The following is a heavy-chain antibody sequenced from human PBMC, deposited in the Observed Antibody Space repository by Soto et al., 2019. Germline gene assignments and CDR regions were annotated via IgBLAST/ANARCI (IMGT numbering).Heavy chain of an antibody. CDR1: GGSINGYY. Sequence: QVQLQESGPGLVNPSETLSLTCTVSGGSINGYYWSWIRQPPGKGLEWIGYISYSGSTNYKPSLKSRVTKSVDTSKNQFSLKLSSVTAADTAVYYCARDWGGGTFDYWGQGTLVTVSS. J-gene: IGHJ4*02. D-gene: IGHD3-16*01. CDR2: ISYSGST. CDR3: ARDWGGGTFDY. V-gene: IGHV4-59*01.